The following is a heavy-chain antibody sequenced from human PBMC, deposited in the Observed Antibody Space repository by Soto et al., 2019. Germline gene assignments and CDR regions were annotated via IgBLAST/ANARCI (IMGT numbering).Heavy chain of an antibody. CDR2: ISPDGSDV. Sequence: GGSLRLSCAASGLPFTNYWMNWVRQTPGKGLMWVSRISPDGSDVGYAGSVEGRSTVSRDNAKNTLYLQMHSLRAEDPAMYYCACWGHIVPVAPSDFDRWGQGTLVTVSS. V-gene: IGHV3-74*01. J-gene: IGHJ4*02. CDR3: ACWGHIVPVAPSDFDR. CDR1: GLPFTNYW. D-gene: IGHD2-8*02.